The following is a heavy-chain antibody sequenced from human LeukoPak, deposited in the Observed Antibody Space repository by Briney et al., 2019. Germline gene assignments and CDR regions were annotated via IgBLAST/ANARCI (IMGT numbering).Heavy chain of an antibody. Sequence: SETLSLTCTVSGYSISSGYYWGWIRQPPGKGLEWIGSIYHSGSTYYNPSLKSRVTISVDTSKNQFSLKLSSVTAADTAVYYCARDKYPLVGATPGAFDIWGQGTMVTVSS. CDR3: ARDKYPLVGATPGAFDI. CDR2: IYHSGST. J-gene: IGHJ3*02. CDR1: GYSISSGYY. D-gene: IGHD1-26*01. V-gene: IGHV4-38-2*02.